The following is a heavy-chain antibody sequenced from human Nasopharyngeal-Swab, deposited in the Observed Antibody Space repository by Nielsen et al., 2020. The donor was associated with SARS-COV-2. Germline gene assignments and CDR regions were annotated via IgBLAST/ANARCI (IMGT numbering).Heavy chain of an antibody. V-gene: IGHV3-43*01. D-gene: IGHD3-10*01. J-gene: IGHJ4*02. CDR3: ARGVHYMSYFHTPPSDQ. Sequence: GESLKISCVTSGFTFDDYGMHWGRQVPGKGLEWVSLISWDGVNTYYAGSVRGRFTISRDNSRNSLYLQMNSLKTEDTALYYCARGVHYMSYFHTPPSDQWGQGTLVTVSS. CDR1: GFTFDDYG. CDR2: ISWDGVNT.